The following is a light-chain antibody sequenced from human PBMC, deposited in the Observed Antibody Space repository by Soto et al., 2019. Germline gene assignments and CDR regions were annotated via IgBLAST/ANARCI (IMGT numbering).Light chain of an antibody. J-gene: IGKJ2*01. CDR1: QSVSSSY. CDR2: GAS. Sequence: EIVLTQSPGTLSLSPGERATLSCRASQSVSSSYLAWYQQKPGHAPMLLIYGASSRATGIPDRFSGSGSGTDFTLTISRLEPEDFAVYYCQQYGSSPRTFGQGTKLEIK. CDR3: QQYGSSPRT. V-gene: IGKV3-20*01.